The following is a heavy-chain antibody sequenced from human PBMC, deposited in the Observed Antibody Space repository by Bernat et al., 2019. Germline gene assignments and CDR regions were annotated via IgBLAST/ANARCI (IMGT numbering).Heavy chain of an antibody. J-gene: IGHJ4*02. CDR2: IYYSGST. V-gene: IGHV4-31*03. Sequence: QVQLQESGPGLVKPSQTLSLTCTVSGGSISSGGYYWSWIRQHPGKGLEWIGYIYYSGSTYYNPSLKSRVTISVDTSKNQFSLKLSSVAAADTAVYYCARGDVDTAMVIDYWGQGTLVTVSS. CDR3: ARGDVDTAMVIDY. CDR1: GGSISSGGYY. D-gene: IGHD5-18*01.